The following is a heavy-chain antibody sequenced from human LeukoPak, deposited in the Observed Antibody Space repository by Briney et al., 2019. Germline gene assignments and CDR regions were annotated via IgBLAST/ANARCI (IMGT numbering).Heavy chain of an antibody. Sequence: ASVKFSCKASGGTFSSYAISWVRQAPGQGLEWMGGIIPIFGTANYAQKFQGRVTITADESTSTAYMELSSLRSEDTAVYYCARLATVTTGPFGYWGQGTLVTVSS. CDR1: GGTFSSYA. J-gene: IGHJ4*02. CDR3: ARLATVTTGPFGY. D-gene: IGHD4-17*01. V-gene: IGHV1-69*13. CDR2: IIPIFGTA.